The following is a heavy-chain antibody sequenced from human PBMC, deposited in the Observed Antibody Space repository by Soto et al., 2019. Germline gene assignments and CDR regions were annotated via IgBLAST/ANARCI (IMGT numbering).Heavy chain of an antibody. J-gene: IGHJ4*02. Sequence: KTSETLSLTCTVSGGSISSSSYYWGWIRQPPGKGLEWIGSIYYSGSTYYNPSLKSRVTISVDTSKNQFSLKLSSVTAADTAVYYCARQYGGYEYYFDYWGQGTLVTVSS. CDR2: IYYSGST. V-gene: IGHV4-39*01. D-gene: IGHD5-12*01. CDR3: ARQYGGYEYYFDY. CDR1: GGSISSSSYY.